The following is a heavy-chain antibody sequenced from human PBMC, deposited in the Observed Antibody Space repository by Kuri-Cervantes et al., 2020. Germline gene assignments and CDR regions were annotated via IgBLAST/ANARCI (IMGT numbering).Heavy chain of an antibody. CDR2: INSDGSST. V-gene: IGHV3-74*01. CDR1: GFTFSSYW. Sequence: GGSLRLSCAASGFTFSSYWMHWVRQAPGKGLVWVSRINSDGSSTSYADSVKGRFTISRDNAKNTLYLQMNSLRAEDTAVYYCAGAHYYDSSGYPFQHWGQGTLVTVSS. J-gene: IGHJ1*01. D-gene: IGHD3-22*01. CDR3: AGAHYYDSSGYPFQH.